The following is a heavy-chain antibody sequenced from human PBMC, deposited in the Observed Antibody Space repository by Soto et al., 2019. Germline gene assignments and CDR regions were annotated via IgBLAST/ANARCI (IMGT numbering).Heavy chain of an antibody. Sequence: GGSLRLSCTASGFTFSSYSMNWVRRAPGKGLEWVSSISSSSSFIYSAGSVKGRFTISRDNAKNSLYLQMNSLRAEDTAAYYWAVGEETGTPYFGNWGQGTLVTVSS. CDR2: ISSSSSFI. J-gene: IGHJ4*02. D-gene: IGHD1-7*01. CDR3: AVGEETGTPYFGN. V-gene: IGHV3-21*01. CDR1: GFTFSSYS.